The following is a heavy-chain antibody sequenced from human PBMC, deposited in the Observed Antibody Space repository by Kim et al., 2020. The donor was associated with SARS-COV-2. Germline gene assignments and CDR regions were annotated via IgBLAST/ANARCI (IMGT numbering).Heavy chain of an antibody. D-gene: IGHD6-19*01. CDR1: GYTFTSYY. Sequence: ASVKVSCKASGYTFTSYYMHWVRQAPGQGLEWMGIINPSGGSTSYAQKLQGRVTMSRDTSTSTGYMELSSLRPEDTAVYYCAREIGLAVADTPKYYYYGMEVWGQGTTVTVSS. V-gene: IGHV1-46*01. CDR3: AREIGLAVADTPKYYYYGMEV. CDR2: INPSGGST. J-gene: IGHJ6*02.